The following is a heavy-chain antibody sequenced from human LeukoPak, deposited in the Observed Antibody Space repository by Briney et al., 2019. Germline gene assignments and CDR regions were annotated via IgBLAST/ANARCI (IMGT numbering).Heavy chain of an antibody. D-gene: IGHD3-10*01. J-gene: IGHJ4*02. CDR3: ARDRTPTYHGSETFDY. Sequence: GGSLRLSCAASGFTFDDNAMHWVRQAPGKGLEWVSGISWNSGSIGYADSVKGRFTISRDSAKNSLYLQMNSLRAEDTALYYCARDRTPTYHGSETFDYWGQGTLVTVSS. CDR2: ISWNSGSI. CDR1: GFTFDDNA. V-gene: IGHV3-9*01.